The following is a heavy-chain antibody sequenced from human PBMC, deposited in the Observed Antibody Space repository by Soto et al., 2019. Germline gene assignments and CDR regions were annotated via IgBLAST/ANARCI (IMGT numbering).Heavy chain of an antibody. CDR1: GFTFSSYA. J-gene: IGHJ4*02. D-gene: IGHD6-13*01. Sequence: EVQLLESGGGLVQPGGSLRLSCATSGFTFSSYAMSWVRQAPGKGLEWISAISGSGGSTYYADSVKGRFTISRENTKNTLYLQMNSLRAEDTAVYSGAYSSTPFAYWGQGTLVTVSS. V-gene: IGHV3-23*01. CDR3: AYSSTPFAY. CDR2: ISGSGGST.